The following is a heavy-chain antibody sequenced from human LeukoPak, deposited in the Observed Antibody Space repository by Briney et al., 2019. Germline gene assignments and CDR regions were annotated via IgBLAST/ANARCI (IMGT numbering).Heavy chain of an antibody. Sequence: SETLSLTCTVSGGSISSSSYYWGWIRQPPGKGLEWIGSIYYSGSTYYNPSLKSRVTISVDTSKNQFSLKLSSVTAADTAVYYCVGDKGITIFGVATYNWFDPWGQGTLVTVSS. V-gene: IGHV4-39*01. CDR2: IYYSGST. CDR1: GGSISSSSYY. CDR3: VGDKGITIFGVATYNWFDP. D-gene: IGHD3-3*01. J-gene: IGHJ5*02.